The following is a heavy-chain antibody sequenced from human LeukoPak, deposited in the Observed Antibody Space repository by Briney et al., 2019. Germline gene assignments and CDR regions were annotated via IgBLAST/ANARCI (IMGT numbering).Heavy chain of an antibody. CDR3: ASSLGKAGAYFDY. Sequence: SETLSLTGAVYGGSFGGYYWSWIRQPPGKGLEWIGEINHSGSTNYNPSLKSRITISVDTSKNQFSLKLSSVTAADTAVYYCASSLGKAGAYFDYWGQGTLVTVSS. CDR1: GGSFGGYY. D-gene: IGHD6-19*01. V-gene: IGHV4-34*01. J-gene: IGHJ4*02. CDR2: INHSGST.